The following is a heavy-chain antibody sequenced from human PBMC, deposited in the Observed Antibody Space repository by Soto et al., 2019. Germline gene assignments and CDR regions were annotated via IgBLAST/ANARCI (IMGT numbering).Heavy chain of an antibody. CDR3: ACLDDEFFQH. CDR1: GYSISSGYY. J-gene: IGHJ1*01. CDR2: IDYSGST. Sequence: ETLSLTCSVSGYSISSGYYWGWVRQTPGKGLEWLGSIDYSGSTYNNPSLKSRVTISVDTSKNQFSLKLSSVTAADTAKYFCACLDDEFFQHWGQGTRVTVSS. V-gene: IGHV4-38-2*01.